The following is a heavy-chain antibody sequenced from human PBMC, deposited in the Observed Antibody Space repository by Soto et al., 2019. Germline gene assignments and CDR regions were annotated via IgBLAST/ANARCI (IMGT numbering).Heavy chain of an antibody. Sequence: ASVKVSCKGAGCTFSNYYMHWVRQAPGQGLEWMGIINPSGDSTSYAQEFQGRVTMTRETSTSTLYMELSSLRSEDTAVYYCARATRSGSPHFDHWGQGTLVTVSS. CDR1: GCTFSNYY. V-gene: IGHV1-46*01. CDR2: INPSGDST. J-gene: IGHJ4*02. D-gene: IGHD5-12*01. CDR3: ARATRSGSPHFDH.